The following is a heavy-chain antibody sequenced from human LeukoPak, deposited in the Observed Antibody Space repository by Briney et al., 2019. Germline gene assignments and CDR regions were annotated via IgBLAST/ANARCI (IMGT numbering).Heavy chain of an antibody. V-gene: IGHV4-59*08. CDR1: GGSISSYY. D-gene: IGHD3-9*01. CDR2: IYYSGST. Sequence: SETLSLTCTVSGGSISSYYWSWIRQPPGKGLEGIGYIYYSGSTNYNPSLKSRVTISVDTSKNQFSLKLSSVTAADTAVYYCARQGPGDDILTFDYWGQGTLVTVSS. J-gene: IGHJ4*02. CDR3: ARQGPGDDILTFDY.